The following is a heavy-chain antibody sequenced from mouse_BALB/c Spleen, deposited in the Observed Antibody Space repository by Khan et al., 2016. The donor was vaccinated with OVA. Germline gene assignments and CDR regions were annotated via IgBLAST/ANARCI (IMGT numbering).Heavy chain of an antibody. J-gene: IGHJ2*01. Sequence: EVELVESGGGLVQPGGSRKLSCAASGFTFSDYGMAWVRQAPGKGPEWVAFISNLAYSIYYADTVTGRFTISIENAKNTLYLEMSSLRSEDTAMYYCARGGGTGPFDYWGQGTTLTVSS. CDR2: ISNLAYSI. V-gene: IGHV5-15*02. CDR3: ARGGGTGPFDY. CDR1: GFTFSDYG. D-gene: IGHD4-1*01.